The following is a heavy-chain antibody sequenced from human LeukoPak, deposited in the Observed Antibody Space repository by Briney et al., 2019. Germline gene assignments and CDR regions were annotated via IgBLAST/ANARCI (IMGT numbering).Heavy chain of an antibody. CDR2: IYGGGTT. Sequence: GGSLRLSCAASGFTVSRDYMSWVRQAPGKGLEWVSVIYGGGTTHYADSVRGRFTISRDNSKNTLYLQMHSLRADDTAVYYCARAIQFGGYFDYWGQGTLVTVSS. D-gene: IGHD2-15*01. CDR1: GFTVSRDY. CDR3: ARAIQFGGYFDY. J-gene: IGHJ4*02. V-gene: IGHV3-53*01.